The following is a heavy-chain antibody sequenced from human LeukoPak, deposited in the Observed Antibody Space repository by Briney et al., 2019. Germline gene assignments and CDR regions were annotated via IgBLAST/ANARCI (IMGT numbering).Heavy chain of an antibody. J-gene: IGHJ4*02. CDR1: GFTFSDSY. CDR3: GRGHWGLDY. Sequence: GGSLRLSCAASGFTFSDSYMTWIRQAPGKGLEWVSYISNSGSSIYYADSVKGRFTTSRDDAKSSLYLQMNSLRAEDTAVYYCGRGHWGLDYWGQGALVTVSS. D-gene: IGHD7-27*01. V-gene: IGHV3-11*04. CDR2: ISNSGSSI.